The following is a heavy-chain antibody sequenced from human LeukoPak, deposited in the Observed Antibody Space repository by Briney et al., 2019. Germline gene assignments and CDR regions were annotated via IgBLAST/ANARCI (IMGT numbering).Heavy chain of an antibody. Sequence: PGGSLRLSCVASGFNYNTYWMSWVRQAPGKGLEWVANIKQDGSEKNYVDPVKGRFTISRDNAKNSLYLQMNSLRAEDTAIYYCTRDYRGTFDYWGQGTLVTVSS. V-gene: IGHV3-7*03. CDR2: IKQDGSEK. CDR1: GFNYNTYW. CDR3: TRDYRGTFDY. J-gene: IGHJ4*02. D-gene: IGHD1-26*01.